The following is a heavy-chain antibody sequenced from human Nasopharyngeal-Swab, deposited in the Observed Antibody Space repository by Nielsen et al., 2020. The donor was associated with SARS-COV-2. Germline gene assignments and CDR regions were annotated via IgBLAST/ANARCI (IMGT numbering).Heavy chain of an antibody. V-gene: IGHV3-11*01. CDR3: AREDTDYYDSSGYFDY. CDR2: ISSSGSTI. J-gene: IGHJ4*02. CDR1: GFTFSDYY. D-gene: IGHD3-22*01. Sequence: GESLKISCAASGFTFSDYYMSWIRQAPGKGLEWVSYISSSGSTIYYADPVKGRFTISRDNAKNSLYLQMNSLRAEDTAVYYCAREDTDYYDSSGYFDYWGQGTLVTVSS.